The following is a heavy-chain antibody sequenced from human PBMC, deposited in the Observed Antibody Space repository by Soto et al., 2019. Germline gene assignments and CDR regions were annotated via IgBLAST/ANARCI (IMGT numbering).Heavy chain of an antibody. J-gene: IGHJ6*02. CDR1: GYTFTSYY. D-gene: IGHD6-13*01. V-gene: IGHV1-46*01. Sequence: ASVKVSCKASGYTFTSYYMHWVRQAPGQGLEWVGIINPSGGSTSYAQKFQGRVTMTRDTSTSTVYMELSSLRSEDTAVYYCARDLLLGTSSSDYYYGMDVWGQGTTVTVSS. CDR2: INPSGGST. CDR3: ARDLLLGTSSSDYYYGMDV.